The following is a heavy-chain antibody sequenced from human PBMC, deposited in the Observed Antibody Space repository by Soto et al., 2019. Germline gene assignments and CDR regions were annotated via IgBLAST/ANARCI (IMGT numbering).Heavy chain of an antibody. J-gene: IGHJ4*02. V-gene: IGHV4-59*01. Sequence: SETLSLTCTVSGTSISSYYWSCIRQPPWKGLEWIASIHSSGTTNYNPSLASRVTLSVDTTKNQFSLKMTSVTAADRAMYFCARYNSYAIDYWGRGTLV. CDR1: GTSISSYY. CDR2: IHSSGTT. D-gene: IGHD2-8*01. CDR3: ARYNSYAIDY.